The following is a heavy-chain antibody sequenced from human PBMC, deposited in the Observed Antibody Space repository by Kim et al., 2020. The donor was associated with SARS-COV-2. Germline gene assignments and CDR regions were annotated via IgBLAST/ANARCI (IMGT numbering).Heavy chain of an antibody. V-gene: IGHV3-33*01. CDR2: IWYDGSNK. Sequence: GGSLRLSCAASGFTFSSYAMHWVRQAPGKGLEWVAVIWYDGSNKYYADSVKGRFTISRDNSKNTLYLLMNSLRAEDTAVYYCARADQYYGMDVWGQGTTVTVSS. CDR1: GFTFSSYA. CDR3: ARADQYYGMDV. J-gene: IGHJ6*02.